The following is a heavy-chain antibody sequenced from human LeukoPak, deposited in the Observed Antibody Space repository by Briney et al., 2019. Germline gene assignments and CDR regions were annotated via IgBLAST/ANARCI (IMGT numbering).Heavy chain of an antibody. J-gene: IGHJ2*01. CDR1: GFSLSTSGVG. Sequence: SGPTLVNPTQTLTLTCTFSGFSLSTSGVGVGWIRQPPGKALEWLALIYWDDDKRYSPSLKSRLTITKDTSKNQVVLTMTNMDPVDTATYYCAHLRPSGELSYWYFDLWGRGTLVTVSS. D-gene: IGHD3-10*01. CDR2: IYWDDDK. CDR3: AHLRPSGELSYWYFDL. V-gene: IGHV2-5*02.